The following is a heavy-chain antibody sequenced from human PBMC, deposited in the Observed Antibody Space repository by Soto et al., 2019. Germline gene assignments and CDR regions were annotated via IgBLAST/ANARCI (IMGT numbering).Heavy chain of an antibody. CDR1: GASIGSSY. J-gene: IGHJ6*02. V-gene: IGHV4-59*01. Sequence: SETLSLTCTVSGASIGSSYWSWIRQPPGKGLEWIGYIYYSGSTNYNPSLKSRVTISVDTSKNQFSLKLSSVTAADTAVYYCARDRGETGTTDYYYYGMDVWGQGTTVTVSS. CDR2: IYYSGST. CDR3: ARDRGETGTTDYYYYGMDV. D-gene: IGHD1-7*01.